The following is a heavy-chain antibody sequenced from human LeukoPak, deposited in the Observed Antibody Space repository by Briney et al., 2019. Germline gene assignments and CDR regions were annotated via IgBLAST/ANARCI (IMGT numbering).Heavy chain of an antibody. J-gene: IGHJ4*02. V-gene: IGHV3-23*01. CDR1: GFTFSSYA. D-gene: IGHD2-2*01. CDR2: ISGSGGST. CDR3: AKRLGGIVVVPAARGAFDY. Sequence: GGSLRPSFAASGFTFSSYARCWGRQDKGKGLEWVSAISGSGGSTYYADSVKGRFTISRDNSKNTLYLQMNSLRAEDTGVYYCAKRLGGIVVVPAARGAFDYWGQGTLVTVSS.